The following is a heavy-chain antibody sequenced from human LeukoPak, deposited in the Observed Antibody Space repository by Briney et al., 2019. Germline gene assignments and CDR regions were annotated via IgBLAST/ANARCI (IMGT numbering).Heavy chain of an antibody. D-gene: IGHD3-10*01. Sequence: PGGSLRLSCAASGFTFDDYGMNWVRQAPGKGLEWVSGINWNGGSTGYADSVKGRFTISRDNAKNSLYLQVNSLRAEDTAVYYCARSLRVRGIPDYMDVWGKGTKVTISS. CDR3: ARSLRVRGIPDYMDV. J-gene: IGHJ6*03. CDR2: INWNGGST. CDR1: GFTFDDYG. V-gene: IGHV3-20*04.